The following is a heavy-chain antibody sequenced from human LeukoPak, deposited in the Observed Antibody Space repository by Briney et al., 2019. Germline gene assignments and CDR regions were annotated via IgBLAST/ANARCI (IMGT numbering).Heavy chain of an antibody. J-gene: IGHJ3*01. CDR1: GFTFTSSA. CDR3: AADSTDYDILTGYSV. Sequence: GTSVKVSCKASGFTFTSSAVQWVRQARGQRLEWIGWIVVGSGNTNYAQKFQERVPITRGMSTSTAYMELSSLRSEDTAVYYCAADSTDYDILTGYSVWGQGTMVAVSS. V-gene: IGHV1-58*01. CDR2: IVVGSGNT. D-gene: IGHD3-9*01.